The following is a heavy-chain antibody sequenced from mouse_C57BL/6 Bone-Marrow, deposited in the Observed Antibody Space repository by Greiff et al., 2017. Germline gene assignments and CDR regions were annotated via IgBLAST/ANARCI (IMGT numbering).Heavy chain of an antibody. J-gene: IGHJ1*03. Sequence: VQLQQSGTVLARPGASVKMSCKTSGYTFTSYWMHWVKQRPGQGLEWIGAIYPGNSDTSYNQKFKGKAKLTAVTSASTAYMEFSSLTNEDSAVYYGTRFYDGYYDWYFDVWGTGTTVTVSS. CDR1: GYTFTSYW. V-gene: IGHV1-5*01. D-gene: IGHD2-3*01. CDR2: IYPGNSDT. CDR3: TRFYDGYYDWYFDV.